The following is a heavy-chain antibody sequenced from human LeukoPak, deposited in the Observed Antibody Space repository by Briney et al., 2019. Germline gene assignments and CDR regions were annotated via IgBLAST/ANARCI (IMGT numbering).Heavy chain of an antibody. V-gene: IGHV1-69*13. CDR2: IIPLFPIS. CDR3: ARASGLNYGFEY. D-gene: IGHD5-18*01. Sequence: SVKVSCKASGGSFRNHAISWVRQAPGQGLEWMGGIIPLFPISKYAQRFQGRVTITVDESTGTAYMELSSLSSEDTALYYCARASGLNYGFEYWGQGTLVTVSS. J-gene: IGHJ4*02. CDR1: GGSFRNHA.